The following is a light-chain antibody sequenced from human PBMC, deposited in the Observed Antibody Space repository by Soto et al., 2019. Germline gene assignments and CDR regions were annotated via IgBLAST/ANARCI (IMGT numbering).Light chain of an antibody. J-gene: IGKJ3*01. V-gene: IGKV1-27*01. CDR3: QKYDRAPFT. CDR2: AAS. Sequence: DIQMTQSPSSLSVSVGDRVTITCRASQDIRNYLAWYQQKPGKVPKLLIYAASTLQSGVPSRFSSSGSGTDFTLTINSLQPEDIATYYCQKYDRAPFTFGPGTKVDIK. CDR1: QDIRNY.